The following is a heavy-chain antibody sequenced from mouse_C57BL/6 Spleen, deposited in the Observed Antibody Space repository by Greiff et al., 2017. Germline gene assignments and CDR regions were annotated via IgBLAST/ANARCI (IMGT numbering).Heavy chain of an antibody. V-gene: IGHV1-69*01. Sequence: VQLQQPGAELVMPGASVKLSCKASGYTFTSYWMHWVKQRPGQGLEWIGEIDPSDSYTNYNQKFKGKATLTVDKSSSTAYMQLSSLTSEDSAVHYCARGGGSPAWFAYWGQGTLVTGSA. CDR2: IDPSDSYT. CDR1: GYTFTSYW. J-gene: IGHJ3*01. D-gene: IGHD1-1*01. CDR3: ARGGGSPAWFAY.